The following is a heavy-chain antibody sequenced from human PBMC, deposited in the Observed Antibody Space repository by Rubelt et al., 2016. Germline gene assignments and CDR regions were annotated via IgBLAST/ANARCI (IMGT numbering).Heavy chain of an antibody. CDR1: GGSISSSYY. J-gene: IGHJ5*02. Sequence: QLQLQESGPGLVKPSETLSLTCTVSGGSISSSYYWGWIRQPPGEGLEWIGSIYYSGSTYYSPSLKSRVTISVDTSKNQFSRKMSRVTSADTAVYYCASRTYSSRPFDPWGQGTLVTVSS. D-gene: IGHD6-13*01. V-gene: IGHV4-39*01. CDR2: IYYSGST. CDR3: ASRTYSSRPFDP.